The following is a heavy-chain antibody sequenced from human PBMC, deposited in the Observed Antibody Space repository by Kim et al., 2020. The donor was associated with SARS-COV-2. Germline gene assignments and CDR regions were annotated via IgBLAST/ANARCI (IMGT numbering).Heavy chain of an antibody. Sequence: YYAASVKGRFTISRDNAKNSLYLQMNSLRAEDTAVYYCARGPVTQYYFDYWGQGTLVTVSS. V-gene: IGHV3-21*01. D-gene: IGHD4-17*01. J-gene: IGHJ4*02. CDR3: ARGPVTQYYFDY.